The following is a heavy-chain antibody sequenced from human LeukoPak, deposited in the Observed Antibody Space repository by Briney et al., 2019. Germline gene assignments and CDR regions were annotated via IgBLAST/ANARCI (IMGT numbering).Heavy chain of an antibody. CDR1: GFTFSSYW. CDR3: AREMVRGALFDY. CDR2: INSDGSST. Sequence: GGSLRLSCAASGFTFSSYWMHWVRQAPGKGLVWVSRINSDGSSTSYADSVKGRFTISRDNAKNTLYLQMNSLRAEDTAVYYCAREMVRGALFDYWGQGTLVTVSS. V-gene: IGHV3-74*01. D-gene: IGHD3-10*01. J-gene: IGHJ4*02.